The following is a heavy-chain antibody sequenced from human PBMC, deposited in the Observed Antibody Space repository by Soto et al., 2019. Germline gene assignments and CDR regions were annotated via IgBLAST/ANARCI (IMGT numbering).Heavy chain of an antibody. CDR3: AKNVDTAMVTWNYYYYYYMDV. D-gene: IGHD5-18*01. CDR2: ISGSGGST. CDR1: GFAFSSYA. Sequence: PGGSLRLSCAASGFAFSSYAMSWVRQAPGKGLEWVSAISGSGGSTYYADSVKGRFTISRDNSKNTLYLQMNSLRAEDTAVYYCAKNVDTAMVTWNYYYYYYMDVWGKGTTVTAP. J-gene: IGHJ6*03. V-gene: IGHV3-23*01.